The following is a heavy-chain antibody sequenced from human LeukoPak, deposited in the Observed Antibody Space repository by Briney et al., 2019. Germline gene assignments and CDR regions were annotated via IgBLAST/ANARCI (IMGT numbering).Heavy chain of an antibody. CDR3: ARGPTYYDFWSGYYP. D-gene: IGHD3-3*01. CDR2: INHSGST. Sequence: SETLSLTXAVYGGSFSGYYWSWIRQPPGKGLEWIGEINHSGSTNYNPSLKSRVTISVDTSKNQFSLKLSSVTAADTAVYYCARGPTYYDFWSGYYPWGQGTLVTVSS. CDR1: GGSFSGYY. J-gene: IGHJ4*02. V-gene: IGHV4-34*01.